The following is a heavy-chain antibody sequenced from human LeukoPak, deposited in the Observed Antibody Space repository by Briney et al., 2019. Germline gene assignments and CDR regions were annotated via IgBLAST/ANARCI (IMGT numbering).Heavy chain of an antibody. CDR3: AAEGQWSLVHFFNS. V-gene: IGHV1-24*01. CDR1: GNTLTDLS. Sequence: ASVKVSCKVSGNTLTDLSIHWVRQAPEKGLDWMGGFDPEDAEVIYAEKFQDRVTMTEDPSTDTAYLELSSLRSEDTAVYYCAAEGQWSLVHFFNSWGQGTLVTVSS. J-gene: IGHJ4*02. CDR2: FDPEDAEV. D-gene: IGHD2-15*01.